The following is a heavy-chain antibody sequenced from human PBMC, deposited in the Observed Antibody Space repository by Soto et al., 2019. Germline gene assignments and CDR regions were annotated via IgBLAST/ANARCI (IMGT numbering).Heavy chain of an antibody. CDR1: GFTFSNHA. Sequence: EVQLLESGGALVQPGGSLRLSCAASGFTFSNHALNWVRQPPGKGLEWVSTISEIGSTYYADSVKGRFTISRDNSKNTLYLQMNGLRAEDTAVYYCARDPGGHYCTSTSCLYFFDHWGQGTLVIVSS. V-gene: IGHV3-23*01. CDR3: ARDPGGHYCTSTSCLYFFDH. D-gene: IGHD2-2*01. CDR2: ISEIGST. J-gene: IGHJ4*02.